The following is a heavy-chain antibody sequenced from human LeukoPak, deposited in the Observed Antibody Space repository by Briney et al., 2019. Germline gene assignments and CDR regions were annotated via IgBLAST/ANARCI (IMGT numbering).Heavy chain of an antibody. CDR3: ARGDSSSWSTFDY. CDR1: GFTFSSYA. Sequence: GGSLRLSCAASGFTFSSYAMHWVRQAPGKGLEWVAVISYDGSNKYYADPVKGRFTISRDNSKNTLYLQMNSLRAEDTAVYYCARGDSSSWSTFDYWGQGTLVTVSS. CDR2: ISYDGSNK. J-gene: IGHJ4*02. V-gene: IGHV3-30*14. D-gene: IGHD6-13*01.